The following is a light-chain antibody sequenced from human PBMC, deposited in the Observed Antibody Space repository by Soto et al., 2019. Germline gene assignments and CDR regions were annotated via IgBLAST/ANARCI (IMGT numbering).Light chain of an antibody. J-gene: IGLJ2*01. CDR1: SRDVGGYNY. Sequence: QSALTQPASVSGSPGQSITISCTGTSRDVGGYNYVSWYQQHPGKAPKLMIYDVSNRPSGVSNRFSGSKSGSTASLTISGLQAEDEADYYCSSYTRSSTLVFGGGTKVTVL. V-gene: IGLV2-14*03. CDR3: SSYTRSSTLV. CDR2: DVS.